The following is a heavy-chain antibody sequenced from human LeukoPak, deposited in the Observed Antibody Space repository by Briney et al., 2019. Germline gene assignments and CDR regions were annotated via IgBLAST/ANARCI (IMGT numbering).Heavy chain of an antibody. CDR1: GGSISSSNW. CDR2: IYHSGST. D-gene: IGHD3-10*01. CDR3: AKSDMVRGVIITTGWFDP. V-gene: IGHV4-4*02. Sequence: SETPSLTCAVSGGSISSSNWWSWVRQPPGKGLEWIGEIYHSGSTNYNPSLKSRVTISVDKSKNQFSLKLSSVTAADTAVYYCAKSDMVRGVIITTGWFDPWGQGTLVTVSS. J-gene: IGHJ5*02.